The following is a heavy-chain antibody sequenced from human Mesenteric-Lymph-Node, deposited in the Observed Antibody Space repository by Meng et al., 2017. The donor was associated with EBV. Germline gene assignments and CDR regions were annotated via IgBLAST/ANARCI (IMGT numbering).Heavy chain of an antibody. Sequence: QVHLGWWGAGLLKPSRTLSLTWAVYGGSFSGYYWSWIRQPPGKGLEWIGEINHSGSTNYNPSLKSRVTISVDTSKNQFSLKLSSVTAADTAVYYCARGPNYWYFDLWGRGTLVTVSS. V-gene: IGHV4-34*01. CDR3: ARGPNYWYFDL. CDR2: INHSGST. J-gene: IGHJ2*01. CDR1: GGSFSGYY.